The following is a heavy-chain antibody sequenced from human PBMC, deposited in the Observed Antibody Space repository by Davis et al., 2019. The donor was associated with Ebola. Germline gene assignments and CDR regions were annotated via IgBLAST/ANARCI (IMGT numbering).Heavy chain of an antibody. CDR2: IYPSGTTT. CDR1: GDNQY. CDR3: ASALSSSPFYS. Sequence: AASVKVSCKASGDNQYIHWVRQAPGQGLEWMGPIYPSGTTTNYAQNFQARLTMTRDTSTSTVYMEMIGLRSEDTAVYFCASALSSSPFYSWGQGTLVTVSS. J-gene: IGHJ4*02. D-gene: IGHD6-13*01. V-gene: IGHV1-46*03.